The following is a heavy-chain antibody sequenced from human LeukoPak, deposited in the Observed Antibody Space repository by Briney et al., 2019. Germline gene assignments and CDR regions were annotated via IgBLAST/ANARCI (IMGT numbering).Heavy chain of an antibody. CDR1: GFTFSDYY. J-gene: IGHJ4*02. V-gene: IGHV3-11*04. CDR2: ISSSGSTL. Sequence: PGGSLRLSCAASGFTFSDYYMNWIRQAPGKGLEWVSYISSSGSTLYYADSVKGRFTISRDNAKNSLYLQMNSLRAEDTAVYYCAKEGNYDILTGYYSDYWGQGTLVTVSS. D-gene: IGHD3-9*01. CDR3: AKEGNYDILTGYYSDY.